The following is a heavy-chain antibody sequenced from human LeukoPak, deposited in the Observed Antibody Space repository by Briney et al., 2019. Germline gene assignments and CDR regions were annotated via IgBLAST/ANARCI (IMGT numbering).Heavy chain of an antibody. Sequence: GGSLRLSCAASGFTFSSYSMNWVRQAPGKGLEWVSSISSSGSYIYYADSMKGRFTISRDNSKNTLYLQMNNLSAEDTAVYYCVRETSGSFPYWGQGTLVTVSS. CDR2: ISSSGSYI. CDR1: GFTFSSYS. CDR3: VRETSGSFPY. V-gene: IGHV3-21*01. D-gene: IGHD2-15*01. J-gene: IGHJ4*02.